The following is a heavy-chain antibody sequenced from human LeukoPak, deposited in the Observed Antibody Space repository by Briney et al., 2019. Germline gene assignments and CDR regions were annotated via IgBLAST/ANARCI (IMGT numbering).Heavy chain of an antibody. V-gene: IGHV4-4*07. Sequence: PSGTLSLTCTVSGGSISSYYWSWIRQPAGKGLEWIGRIYTSGSTNYNPSLKSRVTMSVDTSKNQFSLKLSSVTAADTAVYYCARGFLGTQALNWFDPWGQGTLVTVSS. CDR1: GGSISSYY. CDR3: ARGFLGTQALNWFDP. CDR2: IYTSGST. J-gene: IGHJ5*02. D-gene: IGHD1-1*01.